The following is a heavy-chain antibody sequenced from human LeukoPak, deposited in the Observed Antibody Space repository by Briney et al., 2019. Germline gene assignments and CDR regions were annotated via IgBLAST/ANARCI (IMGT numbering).Heavy chain of an antibody. D-gene: IGHD5/OR15-5a*01. CDR1: GFTFSSYA. Sequence: GGSLRLSCAASGFTFSSYAMHWVRQAPGKGLEWVAVISYDGSNKYYADSVKGRFTISRDNSKNTLYLQMNSLRAEDTAVYYCARDSTGMDVWGQGTTVTVSS. V-gene: IGHV3-30-3*01. CDR3: ARDSTGMDV. CDR2: ISYDGSNK. J-gene: IGHJ6*02.